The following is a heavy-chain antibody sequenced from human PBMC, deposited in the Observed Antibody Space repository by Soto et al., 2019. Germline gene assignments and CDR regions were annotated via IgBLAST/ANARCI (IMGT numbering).Heavy chain of an antibody. J-gene: IGHJ5*01. D-gene: IGHD3-3*02. V-gene: IGHV3-23*01. CDR3: AKDSRKDRYIFGEFPNS. Sequence: EVQLLESGGGLVQPGGSLRLSCTASGFAFSSYAMSWVRQPPGKGLEWVSAISGSGGSTYYADSVKGRFTISGDNSKKTLYRQMGGWGAEDPAVFYCAKDSRKDRYIFGEFPNSGGQGTLVTVSS. CDR1: GFAFSSYA. CDR2: ISGSGGST.